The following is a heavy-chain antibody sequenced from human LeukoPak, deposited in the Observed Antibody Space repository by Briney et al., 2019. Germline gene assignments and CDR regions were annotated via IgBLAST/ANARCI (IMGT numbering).Heavy chain of an antibody. CDR2: ISYDGSNK. Sequence: PGGSLRLSCAASGFTFSSYGMHWVRQAPGKGLEWVAVISYDGSNKYYAGSVKGRFTISRDNSKNTLYLQMNSLRAEDTAVYYCAKEDIVAKSYYYYGMDVWGQGTTVTVSS. D-gene: IGHD5-12*01. J-gene: IGHJ6*02. CDR3: AKEDIVAKSYYYYGMDV. V-gene: IGHV3-30*18. CDR1: GFTFSSYG.